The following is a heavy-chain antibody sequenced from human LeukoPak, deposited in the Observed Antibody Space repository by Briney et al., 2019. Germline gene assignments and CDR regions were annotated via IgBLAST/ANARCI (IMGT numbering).Heavy chain of an antibody. CDR1: GFTFSSYA. V-gene: IGHV3-30-3*01. CDR2: ISYDGSNK. CDR3: ARDKEVADRGYYFNY. J-gene: IGHJ4*02. D-gene: IGHD6-19*01. Sequence: PGGSLRLSCAASGFTFSSYAMHWVRQAPGKGLEWVAVISYDGSNKYYADSVKGRFTISRDNSKNTLYLQMNSLRAEDTAVYYCARDKEVADRGYYFNYWAREPWSPSPQ.